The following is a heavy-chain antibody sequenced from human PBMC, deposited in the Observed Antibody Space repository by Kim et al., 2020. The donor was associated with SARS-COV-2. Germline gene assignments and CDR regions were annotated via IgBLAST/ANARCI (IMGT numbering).Heavy chain of an antibody. CDR3: TKNRAWELERQGYFDY. CDR2: SSCSVGSR. J-gene: IGHJ4*01. Sequence: GGSLRLSCAASGFTFSSYASSWVRQAPGKGLEWCSTSSCSVGSRYYATYVKGRFTVSRDNSKDMLKLHINSLRADERAEYSGTKNRAWELERQGYFDY. CDR1: GFTFSSYA. V-gene: IGHV3-23*01. D-gene: IGHD1-26*01.